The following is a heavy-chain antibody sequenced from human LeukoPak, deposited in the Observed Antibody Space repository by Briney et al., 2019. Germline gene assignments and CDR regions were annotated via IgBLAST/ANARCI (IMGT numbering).Heavy chain of an antibody. D-gene: IGHD3-22*01. V-gene: IGHV4-59*11. J-gene: IGHJ4*02. CDR1: GGSISGHY. Sequence: SETLSLTCTVSGGSISGHYWSWIRQPPGKGLEWIGYIYYSGSTNYNPSLKSRVTISVDTSKNQFSLKLSSVTAADTAVYYCAREYYYDSTGVGFDYWGQGTLVTVSS. CDR3: AREYYYDSTGVGFDY. CDR2: IYYSGST.